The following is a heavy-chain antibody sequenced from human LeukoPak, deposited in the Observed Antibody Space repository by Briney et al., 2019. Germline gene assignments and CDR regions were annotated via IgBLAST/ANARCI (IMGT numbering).Heavy chain of an antibody. CDR3: VREADQDCSGGSCYRSSGNWLDP. D-gene: IGHD2-15*01. Sequence: DSVTLSCTASGYTFTSNGFSWMRKAPGQGLEWMGCISAYNGNINYAHQFQGRVTMTTDTTTSTAHMSLRSLRSDDTAVYYCVREADQDCSGGSCYRSSGNWLDPWGQGTLVTVSS. V-gene: IGHV1-18*04. CDR1: GYTFTSNG. CDR2: ISAYNGNI. J-gene: IGHJ5*02.